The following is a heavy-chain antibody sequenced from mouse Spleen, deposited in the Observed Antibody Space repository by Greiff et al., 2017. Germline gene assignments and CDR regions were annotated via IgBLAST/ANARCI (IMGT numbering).Heavy chain of an antibody. J-gene: IGHJ3*01. Sequence: VMLVESGPGLVAPSQSLSITCTVSGFSLTNYAVHWVRQSPGKGLEWLGVIWSDGSTDYNAAFISRLSISKDNSKSQVFFKMNSLQADDTAIYYCARNFYYDYQAWFAYWGQGTLVTVSA. CDR2: IWSDGST. D-gene: IGHD2-4*01. V-gene: IGHV2-4-1*01. CDR1: GFSLTNYA. CDR3: ARNFYYDYQAWFAY.